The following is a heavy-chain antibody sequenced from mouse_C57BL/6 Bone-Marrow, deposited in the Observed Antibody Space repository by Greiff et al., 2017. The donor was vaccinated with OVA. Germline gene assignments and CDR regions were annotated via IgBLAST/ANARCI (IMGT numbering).Heavy chain of an antibody. Sequence: VMLVESGPELVKPGASVKISCKASGYAFSSSWMNWVKQRPGKGLEWIGRIYPGDGDTNYNGKFKGKATLTADKSSSTAYMQLSSLTSEDSAVYFCARDSFYYYGSTLYAMDYWGQGTSVTVSS. D-gene: IGHD1-1*01. V-gene: IGHV1-82*01. CDR3: ARDSFYYYGSTLYAMDY. CDR2: IYPGDGDT. CDR1: GYAFSSSW. J-gene: IGHJ4*01.